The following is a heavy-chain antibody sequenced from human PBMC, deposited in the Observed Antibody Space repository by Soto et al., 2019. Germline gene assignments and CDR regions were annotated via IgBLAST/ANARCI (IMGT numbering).Heavy chain of an antibody. CDR1: GFTVSSNY. D-gene: IGHD5-18*01. Sequence: PGGSLRLSCAASGFTVSSNYMSWVRQAPGKGLEWVSVIYSGGSAYYADSVKGRFTISRDNSKNTLYLQMNSLRAEDTAVYYCARHGYSYGGGYFDYQGQGTLVTVSS. J-gene: IGHJ4*02. V-gene: IGHV3-66*04. CDR3: ARHGYSYGGGYFDY. CDR2: IYSGGSA.